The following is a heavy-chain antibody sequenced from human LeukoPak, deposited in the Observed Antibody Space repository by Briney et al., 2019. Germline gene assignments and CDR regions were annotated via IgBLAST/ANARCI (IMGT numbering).Heavy chain of an antibody. J-gene: IGHJ5*02. D-gene: IGHD2-2*01. CDR2: IRYDGSNK. V-gene: IGHV3-30*02. CDR1: GFTFSSYG. Sequence: PGGSLRLSCAASGFTFSSYGMHWVRQAPGKGLEWVAFIRYDGSNKYYADSVKGRITISRDNSKNTLYLQMNSLRAEDTAVYYCAKDRGYCSSTSCYYNWFDPWGQGTLVTVSS. CDR3: AKDRGYCSSTSCYYNWFDP.